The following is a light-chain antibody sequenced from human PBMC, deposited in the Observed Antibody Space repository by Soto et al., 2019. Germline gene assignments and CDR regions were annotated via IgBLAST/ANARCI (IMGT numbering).Light chain of an antibody. V-gene: IGKV3-20*01. CDR2: GAS. CDR3: QQYGSSSWT. CDR1: QSVSSSY. J-gene: IGKJ1*01. Sequence: EIVLTQSPGTLSFSPGERATLSCRASQSVSSSYLAWYQQKPGQAPRLLSYGASSRATGIPDRVSGSGSGTDFTLTISRLEPEDFAVYYCQQYGSSSWTFGQGTKVDIK.